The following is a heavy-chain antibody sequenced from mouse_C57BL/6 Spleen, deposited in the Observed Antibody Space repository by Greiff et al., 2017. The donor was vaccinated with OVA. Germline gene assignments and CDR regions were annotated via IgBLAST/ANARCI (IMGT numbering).Heavy chain of an antibody. CDR3: RYDYGAY. CDR2: IYPRSGNT. V-gene: IGHV1-81*01. J-gene: IGHJ3*01. CDR1: GYTFTSYG. Sequence: QVQLQQSGAELARPGASVKLSCKASGYTFTSYGISWVKQRTGQGLEWIGEIYPRSGNTYYNEKFKGKATLTADKSSSTAYMELRSLTSEDSAVYFCRYDYGAYWGQGTLVTVSA. D-gene: IGHD2-4*01.